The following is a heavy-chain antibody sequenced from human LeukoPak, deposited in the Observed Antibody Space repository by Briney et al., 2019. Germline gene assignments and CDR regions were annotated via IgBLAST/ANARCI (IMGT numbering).Heavy chain of an antibody. Sequence: PGRSLRLSCAASGFTFDDYAMHWVRQAPGKGLEWLSGTSWNSGSIAYADSVKGRFTISRDNAKNSLYLQMNSLRAEDMALYYCAKDIKWELLYYFDYWGQGTLVTVSS. V-gene: IGHV3-9*03. D-gene: IGHD1-26*01. CDR3: AKDIKWELLYYFDY. CDR1: GFTFDDYA. CDR2: TSWNSGSI. J-gene: IGHJ4*02.